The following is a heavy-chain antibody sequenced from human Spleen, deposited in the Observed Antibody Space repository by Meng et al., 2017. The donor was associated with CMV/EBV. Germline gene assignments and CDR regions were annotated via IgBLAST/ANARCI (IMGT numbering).Heavy chain of an antibody. CDR1: GFTLSSYA. D-gene: IGHD2-21*01. CDR2: IGSTAGGT. J-gene: IGHJ4*02. V-gene: IGHV3-23*01. Sequence: GGSLRLSCAASGFTLSSYAMCWVRQAPGKGLEWVSSIGSTAGGTYYADSVKGRFTISRDNAKNTLYLQMNSLRAEDTAVYYCAKYSAVGERLYYFDYWGQGTLVTVSS. CDR3: AKYSAVGERLYYFDY.